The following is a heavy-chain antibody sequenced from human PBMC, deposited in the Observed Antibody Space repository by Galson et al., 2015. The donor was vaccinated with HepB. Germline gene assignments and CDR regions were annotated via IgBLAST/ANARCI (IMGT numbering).Heavy chain of an antibody. Sequence: SLRLSCAASGFTFSSYWMSRVRQAPGKGLEWVANIKQDGSEKYYVDSVKGRFTISRDNAKNSLYLQMNSLRAEDTAVYYCAREGPYTEGYCSGGSCYSPWFDPWGQGTLVTVSS. CDR1: GFTFSSYW. J-gene: IGHJ5*02. D-gene: IGHD2-15*01. CDR3: AREGPYTEGYCSGGSCYSPWFDP. V-gene: IGHV3-7*03. CDR2: IKQDGSEK.